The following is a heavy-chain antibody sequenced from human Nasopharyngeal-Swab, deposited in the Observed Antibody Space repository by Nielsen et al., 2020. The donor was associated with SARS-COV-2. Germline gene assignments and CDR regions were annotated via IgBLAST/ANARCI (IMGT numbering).Heavy chain of an antibody. V-gene: IGHV3-48*01. CDR2: ISSLSSTI. CDR3: ATRPDSSWHPYCFDY. D-gene: IGHD6-13*01. Sequence: GESLKISCAASGFTFSSYSMNWVRQAPGKGLEWVSYISSLSSTIYYADSVKGRFTISRDNARNSLYLQMNSLRAEDTAVYYCATRPDSSWHPYCFDYWGRGTLVTVSS. CDR1: GFTFSSYS. J-gene: IGHJ4*02.